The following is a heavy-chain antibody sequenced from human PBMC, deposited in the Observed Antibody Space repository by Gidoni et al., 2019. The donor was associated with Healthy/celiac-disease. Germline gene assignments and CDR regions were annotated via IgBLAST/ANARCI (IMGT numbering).Heavy chain of an antibody. D-gene: IGHD4-17*01. J-gene: IGHJ3*02. CDR3: AKANPDYDAFDI. CDR2: ISYDGSNK. V-gene: IGHV3-30*18. CDR1: GFTFSSYG. Sequence: QVQLVESGGGVVQPGRSLRPSCAASGFTFSSYGMHWVRQAPGKGLGWVAVISYDGSNKYYADSVKGRFTISRDNSKNTLYLQMNSLRAEDTAVYYCAKANPDYDAFDIWGQGTMVTVSS.